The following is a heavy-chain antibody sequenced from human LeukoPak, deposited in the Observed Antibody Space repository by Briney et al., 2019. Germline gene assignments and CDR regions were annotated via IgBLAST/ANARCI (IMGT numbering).Heavy chain of an antibody. Sequence: SETLSLTCTVSGGSISSYYWSWIRQPPGKGQEWIGYIYYSGSTNYNPSLTSRVTISVDTSKNQFSLKLSSVTAADTAVYYCARGVSYYDSSGYYNEYFQHWGQGTLVTVSS. CDR1: GGSISSYY. CDR3: ARGVSYYDSSGYYNEYFQH. V-gene: IGHV4-59*08. CDR2: IYYSGST. J-gene: IGHJ1*01. D-gene: IGHD3-22*01.